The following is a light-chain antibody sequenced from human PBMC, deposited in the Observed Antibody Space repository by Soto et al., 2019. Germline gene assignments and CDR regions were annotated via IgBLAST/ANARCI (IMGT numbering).Light chain of an antibody. CDR2: DAS. V-gene: IGKV1-8*01. CDR3: EQFYNDTRT. Sequence: AIRMTQSPSSFSASTGDRVSITCRATQDIGTYLAWYQQIPGKAPKLLIYDASTLQTGVPSRFSGSGSGTDFTLTISYLQSEEFGTYYSEQFYNDTRTFREGTKVDIX. J-gene: IGKJ1*01. CDR1: QDIGTY.